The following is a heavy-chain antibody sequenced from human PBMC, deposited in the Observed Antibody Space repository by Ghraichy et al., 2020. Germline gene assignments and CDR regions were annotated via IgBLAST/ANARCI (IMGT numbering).Heavy chain of an antibody. CDR3: ARVRRGYDYYYYGMDV. Sequence: SQTLSLTCAVYGGSFSGYYWSWIRQPPGKGLEWIGEINHSGSTNYNPSLKSRVTISVDTSKNQFSLKLSSVTAADTAVYYCARVRRGYDYYYYGMDVWGQGTTVTVSS. J-gene: IGHJ6*02. D-gene: IGHD5-12*01. CDR2: INHSGST. CDR1: GGSFSGYY. V-gene: IGHV4-34*01.